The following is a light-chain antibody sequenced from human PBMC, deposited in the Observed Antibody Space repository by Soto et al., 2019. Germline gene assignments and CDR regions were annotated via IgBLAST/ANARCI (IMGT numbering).Light chain of an antibody. CDR2: DAS. J-gene: IGKJ1*01. Sequence: DIQMTQSPSTLSASVGDRVTITCRASQSISSWLAWYQQKPGKAPKLLIYDASSLESGVPSRFSGSGSGTEFTLTISSLQPDDFATYYCQQYNSYLWTFGQGSKADI. CDR1: QSISSW. V-gene: IGKV1-5*01. CDR3: QQYNSYLWT.